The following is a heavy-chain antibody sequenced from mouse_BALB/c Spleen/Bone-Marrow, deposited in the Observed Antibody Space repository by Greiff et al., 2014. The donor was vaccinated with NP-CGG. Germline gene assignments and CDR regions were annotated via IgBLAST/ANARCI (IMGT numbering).Heavy chain of an antibody. CDR3: AREGGYDGYYPLAY. CDR2: INPYDGGT. V-gene: IGHV1-18*01. D-gene: IGHD2-3*01. Sequence: EVQRVESGPELVKPGASMKISCKASGYSFTGYTMNWVKQSHGKNLEWIGLINPYDGGTSYNQKFKGKATLTVDKSSGTAYMEFLSLTSEDSAVYYCAREGGYDGYYPLAYWGQGTLVTVSA. J-gene: IGHJ3*01. CDR1: GYSFTGYT.